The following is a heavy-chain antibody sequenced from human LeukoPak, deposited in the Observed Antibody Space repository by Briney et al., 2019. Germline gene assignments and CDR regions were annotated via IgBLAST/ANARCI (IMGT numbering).Heavy chain of an antibody. J-gene: IGHJ4*02. CDR1: GGTFSSYA. V-gene: IGHV1-69*04. Sequence: SVKVSCKASGGTFSSYAISWVRQAPGQGLEWMGRIIPILGIANYAQKFQGRVTITADKSTSTAYMELSSLRSEDTAVYYCASELQVRFLEWLSDYWGQGTLVTVSS. D-gene: IGHD3-3*01. CDR3: ASELQVRFLEWLSDY. CDR2: IIPILGIA.